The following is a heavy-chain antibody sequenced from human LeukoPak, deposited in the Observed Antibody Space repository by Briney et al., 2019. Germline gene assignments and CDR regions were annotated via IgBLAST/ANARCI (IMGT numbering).Heavy chain of an antibody. V-gene: IGHV1-2*02. CDR2: INPNSGGT. Sequence: ASVKVSCKASGYTFAGYYMHWVRQAPGQELEWMGWINPNSGGTNYAQKFQGRVTMTRDTSISTAYMELSRLRSDDTAVYYCARDRSPPRNYGDYVHSKQTGTLDYWGQGTLVTVSS. J-gene: IGHJ4*02. CDR1: GYTFAGYY. CDR3: ARDRSPPRNYGDYVHSKQTGTLDY. D-gene: IGHD4-17*01.